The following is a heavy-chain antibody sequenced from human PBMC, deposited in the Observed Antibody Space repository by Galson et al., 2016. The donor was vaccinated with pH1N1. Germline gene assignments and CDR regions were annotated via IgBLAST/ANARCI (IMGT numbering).Heavy chain of an antibody. Sequence: SLRLSCAASGFTFSSYWMTWVRQAPGKGLEWVANMNQDGSEKYYADSVRGRVTISRDNAKRSLYLQMDSLRVDDTAVYYCARAGGGYPFDYWGQGSLVTVSS. CDR3: ARAGGGYPFDY. V-gene: IGHV3-7*01. CDR1: GFTFSSYW. D-gene: IGHD1-26*01. CDR2: MNQDGSEK. J-gene: IGHJ4*02.